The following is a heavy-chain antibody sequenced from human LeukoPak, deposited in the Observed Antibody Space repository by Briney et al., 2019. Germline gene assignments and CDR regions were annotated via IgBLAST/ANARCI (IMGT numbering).Heavy chain of an antibody. CDR3: ARDSADSSGYWGY. CDR1: GFTVSSNY. CDR2: IYSGGST. J-gene: IGHJ4*02. Sequence: GGSLRLSCAASGFTVSSNYMSWVRQAPGKGLEWVSVIYSGGSTYYADSVKGRFTISRDISKNTLYLQMNSLRAEDTAVYYCARDSADSSGYWGYWGQGTLVSVSS. V-gene: IGHV3-53*01. D-gene: IGHD3-22*01.